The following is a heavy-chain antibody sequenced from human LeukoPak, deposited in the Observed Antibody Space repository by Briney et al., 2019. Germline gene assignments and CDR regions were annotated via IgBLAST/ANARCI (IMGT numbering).Heavy chain of an antibody. CDR1: GYRFATYF. Sequence: PGASVKVSCKTSGYRFATYFMHWVRQAPGQGLEWMGYIKPNSGVTNYAQKFRGRVTMTWDTSISTAYIELSGLTSDDTAIYYCARPTYCGSNCYFNFDYWGQGTLVTVSS. CDR3: ARPTYCGSNCYFNFDY. D-gene: IGHD2-21*02. CDR2: IKPNSGVT. J-gene: IGHJ4*02. V-gene: IGHV1-2*02.